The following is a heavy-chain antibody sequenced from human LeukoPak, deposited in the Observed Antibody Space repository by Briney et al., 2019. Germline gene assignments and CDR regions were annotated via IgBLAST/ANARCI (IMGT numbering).Heavy chain of an antibody. Sequence: PSQTLSLTCTVSGVSISSGGYYWSWIRQHPGRGLEWIGYIYYSGSTYYNPSLKSRVTISVDTSKNQFSLKLSSVTAADTAVYYCARSEGSLQDYWGQGTLVTVSS. D-gene: IGHD1-26*01. CDR1: GVSISSGGYY. J-gene: IGHJ4*02. CDR3: ARSEGSLQDY. V-gene: IGHV4-31*03. CDR2: IYYSGST.